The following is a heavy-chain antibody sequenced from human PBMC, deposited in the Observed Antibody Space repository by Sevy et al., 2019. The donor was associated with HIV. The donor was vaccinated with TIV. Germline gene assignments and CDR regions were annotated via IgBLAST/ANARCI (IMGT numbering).Heavy chain of an antibody. D-gene: IGHD3-9*01. Sequence: GESLKISCTASGFTFTDYVMNWVRQAPGRGLEWVSSIGGSGGSTHYTDSVKGRFTISRDNSKNTLYLQMNSLRAEDTAVYYCARDRISDWFFDSWGQGTLVTVSS. CDR2: IGGSGGST. V-gene: IGHV3-23*01. CDR1: GFTFTDYV. CDR3: ARDRISDWFFDS. J-gene: IGHJ4*02.